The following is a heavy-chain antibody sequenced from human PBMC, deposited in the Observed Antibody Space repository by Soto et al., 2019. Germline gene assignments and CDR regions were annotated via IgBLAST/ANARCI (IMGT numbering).Heavy chain of an antibody. CDR1: GYSISSGYY. CDR3: ARAREGDYDILTGYYTPSYFDY. V-gene: IGHV4-38-2*01. Sequence: LSLTCAVSGYSISSGYYWGWIRQPPGKGLEXIGSIYHSGSTYYDPSLKSRVTISVDTSKNQFSLKLSSVTAADTAVYYCARAREGDYDILTGYYTPSYFDYWGQGTLVTVSS. J-gene: IGHJ4*02. CDR2: IYHSGST. D-gene: IGHD3-9*01.